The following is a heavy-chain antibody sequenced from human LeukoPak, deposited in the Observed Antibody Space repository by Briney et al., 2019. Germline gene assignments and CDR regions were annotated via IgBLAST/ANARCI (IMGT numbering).Heavy chain of an antibody. Sequence: GGSLRLSCAASGFTFSNYGMSWVRQAPGKGLEWVTGINASGGSAYADSVKGRFTISRDNSKNTPYMQMNSLRAEDTALYYCAKEVLDDNWITIDYWGQGILVSVSS. CDR3: AKEVLDDNWITIDY. CDR2: INASGGSA. J-gene: IGHJ4*02. D-gene: IGHD1-1*01. V-gene: IGHV3-23*01. CDR1: GFTFSNYG.